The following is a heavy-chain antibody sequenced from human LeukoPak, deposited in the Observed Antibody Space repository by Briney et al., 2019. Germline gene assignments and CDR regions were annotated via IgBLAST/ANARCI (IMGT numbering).Heavy chain of an antibody. Sequence: GGSLRLSCAASGFTFSNYAMSWVRQAPGKGLEWVSSISSSSSYIYYADSVKGRFTISRDNAKNSLYLQMNSLRAEDTAVYYCARDDMATAPYYYYGMDVWGQGTTVTVSS. CDR1: GFTFSNYA. CDR3: ARDDMATAPYYYYGMDV. J-gene: IGHJ6*02. D-gene: IGHD5-24*01. CDR2: ISSSSSYI. V-gene: IGHV3-21*01.